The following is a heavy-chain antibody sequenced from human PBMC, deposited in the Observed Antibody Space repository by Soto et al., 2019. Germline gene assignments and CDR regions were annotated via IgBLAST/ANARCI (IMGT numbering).Heavy chain of an antibody. D-gene: IGHD6-19*01. Sequence: PSETLSLTCTVSGDSVSSASFYWIWIRQAPGKGLEWIGFIYFSGSTNYNPSLKSRVTMSLDTSKNQFSLNLSSVTPADTAVYYCASVNSGRNWLDPWGQGTLVTVYS. V-gene: IGHV4-61*01. CDR3: ASVNSGRNWLDP. CDR2: IYFSGST. J-gene: IGHJ5*02. CDR1: GDSVSSASFY.